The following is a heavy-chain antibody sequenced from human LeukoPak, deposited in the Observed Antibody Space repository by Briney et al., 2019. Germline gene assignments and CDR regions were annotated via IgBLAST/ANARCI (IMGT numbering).Heavy chain of an antibody. CDR2: INHSGST. D-gene: IGHD6-19*01. CDR1: GGSFSGYY. J-gene: IGHJ4*02. V-gene: IGHV4-34*01. Sequence: SETLSLTCAVYGGSFSGYYWSWIRQPPGKGLEWIGDINHSGSTNYNPSLKSRVTISVDTSNNQFSLKLSSVTAADTAVYYCGIIAHSSGTTKHNGGEGNLAPVS. CDR3: GIIAHSSGTTKHN.